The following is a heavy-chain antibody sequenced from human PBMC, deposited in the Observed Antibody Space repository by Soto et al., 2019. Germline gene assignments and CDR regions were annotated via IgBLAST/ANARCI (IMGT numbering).Heavy chain of an antibody. CDR3: ARDKTFVGTIGSAFDS. Sequence: QVQVVESGGGVVQPGTSLRLSCAASGFTFNNYGMHWVRQAPGKGLEWVAVIWYDASHKYYADSVKGRFTISRDNSKNTLYLQMSSLRGEDTAVYYRARDKTFVGTIGSAFDSWGQGTLVTVSS. CDR2: IWYDASHK. D-gene: IGHD3-16*01. J-gene: IGHJ4*02. CDR1: GFTFNNYG. V-gene: IGHV3-33*01.